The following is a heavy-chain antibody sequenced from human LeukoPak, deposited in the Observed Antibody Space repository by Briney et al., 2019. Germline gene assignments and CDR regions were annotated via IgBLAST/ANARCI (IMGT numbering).Heavy chain of an antibody. J-gene: IGHJ1*01. Sequence: KPSETLSLTCTVSGGSISSYYWSWIRQPPGKGLEWIGYIYYSGSTNYNPSLKSRVTISVDTSKNQFSLKLSSVTAADTAVYYCARAYYDILTGYQGYFQHWGQGTLVTVSS. CDR1: GGSISSYY. CDR2: IYYSGST. CDR3: ARAYYDILTGYQGYFQH. V-gene: IGHV4-59*08. D-gene: IGHD3-9*01.